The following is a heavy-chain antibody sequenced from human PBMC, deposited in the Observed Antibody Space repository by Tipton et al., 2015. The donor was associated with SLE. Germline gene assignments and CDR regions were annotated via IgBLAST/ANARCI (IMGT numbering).Heavy chain of an antibody. V-gene: IGHV4-59*01. CDR1: GDSFNLYY. CDR2: IYDSGST. J-gene: IGHJ3*02. Sequence: TLSLTCTVSGDSFNLYYWTWIRQPPGKGLEWIAYIYDSGSTSYNPSLKTRVTISVDTPKNQFSLKLTSVNAADTAVYFCARGRPIGSFDIWGQGTMDSVSS. D-gene: IGHD3-10*01. CDR3: ARGRPIGSFDI.